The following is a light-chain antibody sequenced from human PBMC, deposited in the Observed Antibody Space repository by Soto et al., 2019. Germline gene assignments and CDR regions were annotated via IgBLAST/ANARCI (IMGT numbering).Light chain of an antibody. V-gene: IGKV3-20*01. Sequence: EIVLTQSPGTLSLSPGERATLSCSASQSVSNNYLAWYQQKPGQAPRLLISGASNRATGIPDRFSGSGSGTDFTLAISRLEPADFAVYYCQQYGTSPFTFGPGTKVDLK. CDR3: QQYGTSPFT. CDR1: QSVSNNY. CDR2: GAS. J-gene: IGKJ3*01.